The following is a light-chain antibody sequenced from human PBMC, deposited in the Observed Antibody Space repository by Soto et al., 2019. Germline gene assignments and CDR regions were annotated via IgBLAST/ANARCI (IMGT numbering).Light chain of an antibody. CDR2: GAS. CDR1: QSVSSSY. J-gene: IGKJ4*01. V-gene: IGKV3-15*01. Sequence: EIVLTQSPATLSLSPGERATLSCRASQSVSSSYLAWYQQKPGQAPRLLIYGASSRATGIPPRFSGSGSGTEFTLSISSLQSTDFAVYYCQQYYDWPSLTFGGGTKVDTK. CDR3: QQYYDWPSLT.